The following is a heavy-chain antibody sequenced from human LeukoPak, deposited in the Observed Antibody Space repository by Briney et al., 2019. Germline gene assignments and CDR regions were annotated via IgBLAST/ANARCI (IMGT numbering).Heavy chain of an antibody. D-gene: IGHD6-19*01. Sequence: GGSLRLSCAASGFTFGDCYMSWIRQAPGKGLEWISSISGSSDYTPYADFLKGRVTISRDNAKNSLYLQLNSLSVEDTAVYYCARDGFSSGWFNWGQGTMVTVSS. CDR2: ISGSSDYT. V-gene: IGHV3-11*06. J-gene: IGHJ3*01. CDR1: GFTFGDCY. CDR3: ARDGFSSGWFN.